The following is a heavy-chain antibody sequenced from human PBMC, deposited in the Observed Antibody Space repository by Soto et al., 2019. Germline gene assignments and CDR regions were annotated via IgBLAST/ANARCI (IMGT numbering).Heavy chain of an antibody. D-gene: IGHD1-7*01. CDR3: ARITGTHDY. J-gene: IGHJ4*02. Sequence: SETLSLTCAVYGGSFSGYYWSWIRQPPGKGLEWIGEINHSGSTNYNPSLKSRVTISVDTSKNQFSLKLSSVTAADTAVYYCARITGTHDYWGQGTLVTVSS. V-gene: IGHV4-34*01. CDR2: INHSGST. CDR1: GGSFSGYY.